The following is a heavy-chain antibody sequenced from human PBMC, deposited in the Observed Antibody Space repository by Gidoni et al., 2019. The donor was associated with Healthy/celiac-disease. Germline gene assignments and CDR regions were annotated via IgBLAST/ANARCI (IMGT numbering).Heavy chain of an antibody. CDR3: ARWEETKDGLDI. D-gene: IGHD1-26*01. J-gene: IGHJ3*02. Sequence: TYYWSWIRQPAGKGLEWIGRIYTSGSTNYNPSRKSRVTMSVDTSKNQFSLKLSSVTAADTAVYYCARWEETKDGLDIWGQGTMVTVSS. CDR1: TYY. CDR2: IYTSGST. V-gene: IGHV4-4*07.